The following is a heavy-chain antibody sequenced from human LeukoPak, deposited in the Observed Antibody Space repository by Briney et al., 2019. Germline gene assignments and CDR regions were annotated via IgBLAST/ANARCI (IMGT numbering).Heavy chain of an antibody. CDR1: GGSISSSSYY. CDR2: IYYSGST. J-gene: IGHJ5*02. D-gene: IGHD4-17*01. CDR3: ARAATVTTPHDWFDP. V-gene: IGHV4-39*07. Sequence: SETLSLTCTVSGGSISSSSYYWGWIRQPPGKGLEWIESIYYSGSTYYNPSLKSRVTISVDTSKNQFSLKLSSVTAADTAVYYCARAATVTTPHDWFDPWGQGTLVTVSS.